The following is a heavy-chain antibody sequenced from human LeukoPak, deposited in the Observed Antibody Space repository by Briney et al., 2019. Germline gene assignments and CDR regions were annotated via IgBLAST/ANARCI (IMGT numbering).Heavy chain of an antibody. CDR2: IRSKANSYAT. CDR3: TRRATVTTGEDY. J-gene: IGHJ4*02. D-gene: IGHD4-17*01. Sequence: GGSLRLSCAASGFTFSGSAMHWVRQASGKGLEWVGRIRSKANSYATAYAASVKGRFTISRDDPKNTAYLQMNSLKTEDTAVYYCTRRATVTTGEDYWGQGTLVTVSS. CDR1: GFTFSGSA. V-gene: IGHV3-73*01.